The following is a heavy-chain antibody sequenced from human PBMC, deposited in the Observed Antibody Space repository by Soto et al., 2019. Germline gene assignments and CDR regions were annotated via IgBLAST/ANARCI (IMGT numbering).Heavy chain of an antibody. CDR1: GFTFTSSA. J-gene: IGHJ6*03. CDR3: VWSDYDLWSGTEDYYYYYMDV. Sequence: GASVKVSCKASGFTFTSSAVQWVRQARGQRLERIGWIVVGSGNTNYAQKFQERVTVTRDMSTSTAYMELSSLRCEDTAVYYCVWSDYDLWSGTEDYYYYYMDVWGKGTTVTVAS. D-gene: IGHD3-3*01. CDR2: IVVGSGNT. V-gene: IGHV1-58*01.